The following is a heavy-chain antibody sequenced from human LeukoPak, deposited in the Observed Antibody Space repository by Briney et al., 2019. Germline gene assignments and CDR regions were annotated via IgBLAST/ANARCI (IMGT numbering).Heavy chain of an antibody. V-gene: IGHV1-8*01. J-gene: IGHJ4*02. CDR3: SRGSLSGSSRDY. D-gene: IGHD1-26*01. CDR1: GYTFTGYD. Sequence: ASVKVSCKASGYTFTGYDISWVRQATGQGLEWMGWMNPNTGDTGYAQKLQGRVTMTRNSSIDTAYMELSGLRSEDTAVYYCSRGSLSGSSRDYWGQGTLLTVSS. CDR2: MNPNTGDT.